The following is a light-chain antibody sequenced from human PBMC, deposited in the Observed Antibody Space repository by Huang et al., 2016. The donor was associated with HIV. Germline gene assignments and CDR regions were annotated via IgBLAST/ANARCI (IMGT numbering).Light chain of an antibody. CDR1: QTISNY. CDR3: QQSYTTPVT. V-gene: IGKV1-39*01. CDR2: AVS. J-gene: IGKJ2*01. Sequence: DIQMTQSPSSLPASVRDRVTITCRASQTISNYLNWFQQKPGKAPKLRIYAVSSLQGGVPSRFSGSGSGTDFTLTISSLQPEDFATYYCQQSYTTPVTFGQGTKLELK.